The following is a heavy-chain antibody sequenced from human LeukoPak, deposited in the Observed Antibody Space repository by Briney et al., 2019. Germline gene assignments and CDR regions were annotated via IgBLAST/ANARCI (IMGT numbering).Heavy chain of an antibody. J-gene: IGHJ4*02. V-gene: IGHV3-23*01. D-gene: IGHD1-26*01. Sequence: GGSLRLSCAASGFTFSSYAMSWVRQAPGKGLEWVSAISGSGGSTYYADSVKGRFTISRDNSKNTLYLQMNSLETEDTAMYYCTTLMGRAQKFDHWGQGTLVTVSS. CDR3: TTLMGRAQKFDH. CDR1: GFTFSSYA. CDR2: ISGSGGST.